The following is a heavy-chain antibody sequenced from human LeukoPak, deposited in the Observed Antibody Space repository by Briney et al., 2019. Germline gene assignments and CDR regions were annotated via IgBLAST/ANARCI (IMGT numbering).Heavy chain of an antibody. J-gene: IGHJ4*02. CDR1: GYTFTDYH. D-gene: IGHD5-18*01. Sequence: ASVKVSCKASGYTFTDYHIHWVRQAPGQGLEWMGWINPKSGDTNYAQSFKGRVTLTRDASISTAYMDVNRLIFDDTAIYYCVYRGDTYAYDHWGQGSLVTASS. CDR2: INPKSGDT. V-gene: IGHV1-2*02. CDR3: VYRGDTYAYDH.